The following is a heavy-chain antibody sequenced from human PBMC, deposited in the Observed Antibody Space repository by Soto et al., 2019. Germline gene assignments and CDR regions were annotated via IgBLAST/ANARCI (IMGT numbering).Heavy chain of an antibody. CDR2: IHVSGIT. Sequence: SGSLSLTCTVCGGAINAHFWSCIRQSAGKGLNWIGHIHVSGITTYNPSLKSRVTMSLDPPKNQLSLKLTSMTAADTAVYYCARINGGSPDFWGQGTLVTVSS. V-gene: IGHV4-4*07. J-gene: IGHJ4*02. CDR1: GGAINAHF. D-gene: IGHD2-15*01. CDR3: ARINGGSPDF.